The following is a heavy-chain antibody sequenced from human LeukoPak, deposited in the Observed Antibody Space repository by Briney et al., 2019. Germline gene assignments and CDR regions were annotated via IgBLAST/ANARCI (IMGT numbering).Heavy chain of an antibody. CDR2: ITSKTYGGTT. CDR1: GFTFGDYA. V-gene: IGHV3-49*04. Sequence: GGSLRLSCTASGFTFGDYAMSWVRQAPGKGLEWVGFITSKTYGGTTQYAPSVKVRFTISRDDSKSIAYLQMNRLKNEDTAVYFCSRVIDDFGDYVGDCWGQGTLVIVSS. CDR3: SRVIDDFGDYVGDC. J-gene: IGHJ4*02. D-gene: IGHD4-17*01.